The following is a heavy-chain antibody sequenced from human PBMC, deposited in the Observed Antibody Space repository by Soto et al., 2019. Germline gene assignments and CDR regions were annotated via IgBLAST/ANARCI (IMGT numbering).Heavy chain of an antibody. CDR3: ARDYGADSAVSHNDAFDI. D-gene: IGHD2-21*01. Sequence: QVQLVESGGGLVKPGGSLRLSCAASGFTFSDYYMSWIRQAPGKGLEWVSYISSSGSTIYYADSVKGRFTISRDNAKNSLYLQMRILRSKDTAVYYCARDYGADSAVSHNDAFDIWGQGTIVTVAS. V-gene: IGHV3-11*01. J-gene: IGHJ3*02. CDR2: ISSSGSTI. CDR1: GFTFSDYY.